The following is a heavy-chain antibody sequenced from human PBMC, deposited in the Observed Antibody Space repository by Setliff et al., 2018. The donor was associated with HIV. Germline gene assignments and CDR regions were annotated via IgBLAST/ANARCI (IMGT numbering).Heavy chain of an antibody. D-gene: IGHD1-26*01. J-gene: IGHJ3*02. CDR2: VSHTGST. V-gene: IGHV4-34*01. CDR3: AREGTYSGTYWVRRVASFDI. CDR1: GGSLSGYY. Sequence: ASETLSLTCGVYGGSLSGYYWRWIRQPPGKGLEWIGDVSHTGSTNYNPSLKSRITISADTPKNQFSLKLSSVTAADTAVYYCAREGTYSGTYWVRRVASFDIWGQGTMVTVSS.